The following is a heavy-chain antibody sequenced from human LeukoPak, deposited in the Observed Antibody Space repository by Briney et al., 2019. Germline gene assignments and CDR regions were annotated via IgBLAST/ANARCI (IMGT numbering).Heavy chain of an antibody. CDR3: ARQQWLVNWFEP. CDR2: IFHRGDT. V-gene: IGHV4-39*01. CDR1: GGSISRSSYY. J-gene: IGHJ5*02. D-gene: IGHD6-19*01. Sequence: SETPSLTCVLSGGSISRSSYYWGWIRQPPGKGLEWIANIFHRGDTYYNPSLKSRATITMEPSKSQFYLKLSCVTAADTAVYYCARQQWLVNWFEPWGQGTLVTVSS.